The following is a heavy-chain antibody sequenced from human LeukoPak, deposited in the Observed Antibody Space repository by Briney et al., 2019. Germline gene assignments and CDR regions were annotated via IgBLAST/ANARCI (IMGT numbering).Heavy chain of an antibody. V-gene: IGHV4-61*08. Sequence: SETLSPTCTVSGGSISSGGYCWSWIRQHPGKGLEWIGYIYYSGSTNYNPSLKSRVTISVDTSKNQFSLKLSSVTAADTAVYYCARGWEVAGFDYWGQGTLVTVSS. CDR3: ARGWEVAGFDY. CDR1: GGSISSGGYC. D-gene: IGHD6-19*01. CDR2: IYYSGST. J-gene: IGHJ4*02.